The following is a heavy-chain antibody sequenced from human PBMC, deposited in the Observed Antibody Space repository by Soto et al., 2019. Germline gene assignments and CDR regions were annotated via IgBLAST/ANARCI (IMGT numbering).Heavy chain of an antibody. CDR3: AGDRRFLEWLLDPYYYYGIDV. CDR1: GYTFTSYY. Sequence: ASVKVSCKASGYTFTSYYMHWVRQAPGQGLEWMGIINPSGGSTSYAQKFQGRVTMTRDTSTSTVYMELSSLRSEDTAVYYCAGDRRFLEWLLDPYYYYGIDVWGQGTTVTVSS. V-gene: IGHV1-46*01. D-gene: IGHD3-3*01. CDR2: INPSGGST. J-gene: IGHJ6*02.